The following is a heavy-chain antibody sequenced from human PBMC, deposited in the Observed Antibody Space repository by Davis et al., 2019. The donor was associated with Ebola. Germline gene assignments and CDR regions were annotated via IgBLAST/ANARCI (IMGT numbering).Heavy chain of an antibody. Sequence: PGGSLRLSCAVYGESFSGFYWTWIRQPPGTGLEWIGEINHSGTTNYNPSLKSRVTISVDTSKNQFSLKLSSVTAADTAVYYCARHAFPGPLDYWGQGTLVTVSS. V-gene: IGHV4-34*01. D-gene: IGHD3-3*02. CDR1: GESFSGFY. J-gene: IGHJ4*02. CDR2: INHSGTT. CDR3: ARHAFPGPLDY.